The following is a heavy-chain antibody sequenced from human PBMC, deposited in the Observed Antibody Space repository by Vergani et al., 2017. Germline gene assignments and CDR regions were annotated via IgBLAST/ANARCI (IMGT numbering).Heavy chain of an antibody. J-gene: IGHJ6*03. CDR2: ISSSGSTI. Sequence: QVQLVESGGGLVKPGGSLRLSCAASGFTFSDYYMCWIRQAPGKGREWVSYISSSGSTIYYADSGKGRFTISRDNAKNSLSLQMNSLRAEDTAVYYCARDARVGYYGSGRRNYYMDVWGKGTTVTVSS. CDR1: GFTFSDYY. CDR3: ARDARVGYYGSGRRNYYMDV. D-gene: IGHD3-10*01. V-gene: IGHV3-11*01.